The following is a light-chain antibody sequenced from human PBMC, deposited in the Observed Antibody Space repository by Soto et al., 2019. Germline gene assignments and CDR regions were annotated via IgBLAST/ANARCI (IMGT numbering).Light chain of an antibody. Sequence: DIQMTQSPSSLSASVGDRVTITCQASQDISNYLNWYQQIPGKAPKLLIYDASNLETGVPSRFSGSGSGTHFTFTISSLQPEDIATYYCQQYDNVPRTFGQGTKLEIK. J-gene: IGKJ2*01. CDR3: QQYDNVPRT. V-gene: IGKV1-33*01. CDR2: DAS. CDR1: QDISNY.